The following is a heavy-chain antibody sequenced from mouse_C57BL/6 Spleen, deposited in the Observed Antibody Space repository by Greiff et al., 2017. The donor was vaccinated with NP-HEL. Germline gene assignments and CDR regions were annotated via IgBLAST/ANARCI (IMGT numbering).Heavy chain of an antibody. CDR3: TRSLYYGSSPYYFDY. V-gene: IGHV1-15*01. Sequence: QVQLKESGAELVRPGASVTLSCKASGYTFTDYEMHWVKQTPVHGLEWIGAIDPETGGTAYNQKFKGKAILTADKSSSTAYMELRSLTSEDSAVYYCTRSLYYGSSPYYFDYWGQGTTLTVSS. CDR2: IDPETGGT. J-gene: IGHJ2*01. CDR1: GYTFTDYE. D-gene: IGHD1-1*01.